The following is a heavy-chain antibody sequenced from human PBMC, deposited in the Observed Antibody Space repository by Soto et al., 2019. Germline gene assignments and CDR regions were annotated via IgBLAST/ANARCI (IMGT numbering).Heavy chain of an antibody. D-gene: IGHD6-19*01. CDR3: ARVPSSGRPYFFDY. J-gene: IGHJ4*02. CDR2: IGSSSVTI. V-gene: IGHV3-48*01. CDR1: GFTFSNYV. Sequence: GGSLRLSCAASGFTFSNYVMNWVRQAPGKGLEWISCIGSSSVTIFHADSVKGRFTISRDSAKNSLYLQMNSLRAEDTAMYYCARVPSSGRPYFFDYWGLGTLVTVSS.